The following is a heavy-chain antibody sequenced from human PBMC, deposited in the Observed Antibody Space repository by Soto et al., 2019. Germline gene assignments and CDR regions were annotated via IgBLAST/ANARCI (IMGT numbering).Heavy chain of an antibody. CDR3: ARDAPRVTMIVTY. Sequence: PGGSLRLSCAASGFTFSSYAMHWVRQAPGKGLEWVAVISYDGSNKYYADSVKGRFTISRDNSKNTLYPQMNSLRAEDTAVYYCARDAPRVTMIVTYWGQGTLVTVSS. V-gene: IGHV3-30-3*01. D-gene: IGHD3-22*01. J-gene: IGHJ4*02. CDR2: ISYDGSNK. CDR1: GFTFSSYA.